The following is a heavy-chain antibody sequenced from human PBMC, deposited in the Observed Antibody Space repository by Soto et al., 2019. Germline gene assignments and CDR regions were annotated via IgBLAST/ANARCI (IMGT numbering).Heavy chain of an antibody. J-gene: IGHJ4*02. CDR2: IYYSGST. D-gene: IGHD6-6*01. Sequence: SETLSLTCPVSGGSTSSSSYYWGWIRQPPGKGLEWIGSIYYSGSTYYNPSLKSRVTISVDASKNQFSLKLSSVTAADTAVYYCARHCRRYSSSSAFDYWGQGTLVTVSS. CDR3: ARHCRRYSSSSAFDY. V-gene: IGHV4-39*01. CDR1: GGSTSSSSYY.